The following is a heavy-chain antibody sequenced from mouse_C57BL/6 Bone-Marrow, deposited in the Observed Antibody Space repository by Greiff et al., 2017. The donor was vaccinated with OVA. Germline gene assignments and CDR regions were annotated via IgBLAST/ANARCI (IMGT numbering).Heavy chain of an antibody. D-gene: IGHD3-3*01. CDR3: ARRDGGNYFDY. Sequence: QVQLKESGAELARPGASVKLSCKASGYTFTSYGISWVKQSTGQGLEWIGEIYPRSGNTYYNEKFKGKATLTADKSSSTAYMELRSLTSEDSAVYFCARRDGGNYFDYWGQGTTLTVSS. J-gene: IGHJ2*01. V-gene: IGHV1-81*01. CDR2: IYPRSGNT. CDR1: GYTFTSYG.